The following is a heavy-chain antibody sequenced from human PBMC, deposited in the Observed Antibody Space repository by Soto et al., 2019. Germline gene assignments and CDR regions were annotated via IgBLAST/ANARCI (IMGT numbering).Heavy chain of an antibody. CDR3: ASDDPVKAFDI. V-gene: IGHV1-18*01. Sequence: QGQLVQSGAEMKKPGASVKVSCKASGHVFSNYGISWVRQAPGQGLEWMGWINSYSGNTKSAQKFQDRVTMTRDTSTTTVYMELRSLRTDDTALYYCASDDPVKAFDIWGQWTMVTVSS. CDR1: GHVFSNYG. J-gene: IGHJ3*02. CDR2: INSYSGNT.